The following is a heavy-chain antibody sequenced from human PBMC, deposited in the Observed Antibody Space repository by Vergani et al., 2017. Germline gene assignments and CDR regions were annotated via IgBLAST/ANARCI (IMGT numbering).Heavy chain of an antibody. Sequence: QVQLVESGGGVVQPGRSLRLSCAASGFTFSSYGMHWVRQAPGKGLEWVAVIWYDGSNKYYADSVKGRFTISRDNSKNTLYLQMNSLRAEDTAVYYCARVQTIRDGYAESSNFDYWGQGTLVTVSS. CDR2: IWYDGSNK. CDR3: ARVQTIRDGYAESSNFDY. CDR1: GFTFSSYG. J-gene: IGHJ4*02. V-gene: IGHV3-33*01. D-gene: IGHD5-24*01.